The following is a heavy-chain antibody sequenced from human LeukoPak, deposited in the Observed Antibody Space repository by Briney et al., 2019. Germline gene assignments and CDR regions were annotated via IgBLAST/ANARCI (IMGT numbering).Heavy chain of an antibody. V-gene: IGHV3-49*03. J-gene: IGHJ4*02. CDR3: TRDGVMVRGVVDY. CDR1: GGSISSYY. CDR2: VRSKAYGGTT. D-gene: IGHD3-10*01. Sequence: LSLTCTVSGGSISSYYWSWIRQPPGKGLEWVGFVRSKAYGGTTEYAASVKGRFTISRDDSKSIAYLQMNSLKTEDTAVYYCTRDGVMVRGVVDYWGQGTLVTVSS.